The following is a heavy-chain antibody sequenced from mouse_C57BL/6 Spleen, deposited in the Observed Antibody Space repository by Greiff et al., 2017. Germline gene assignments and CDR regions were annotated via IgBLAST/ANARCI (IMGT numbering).Heavy chain of an antibody. Sequence: VQLQQSGAELARPGASVQLSCKASGYTFTSYGISWVKQRTGQGLEWIGEIYPRSGNTYYNEKFKGKATLTADKSSSTAYMELRSLTSEDSAVXFCASEGGSNWSFDVWGTGTTVTVFS. CDR2: IYPRSGNT. CDR1: GYTFTSYG. CDR3: ASEGGSNWSFDV. V-gene: IGHV1-81*01. J-gene: IGHJ1*03.